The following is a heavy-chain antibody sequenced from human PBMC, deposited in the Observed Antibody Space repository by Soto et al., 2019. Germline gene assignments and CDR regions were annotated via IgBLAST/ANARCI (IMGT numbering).Heavy chain of an antibody. J-gene: IGHJ6*02. Sequence: GESLKISCKGSGYSFTSYWIGWVRQMPGKGLEWMGIIYPGDSDTRYSPSFQGQVTISADKSISTAYLQWSSLKASDTAMYYCARQIAVAGTWDYYYYGMDVWGQGTTVTVSS. CDR2: IYPGDSDT. D-gene: IGHD6-19*01. CDR3: ARQIAVAGTWDYYYYGMDV. V-gene: IGHV5-51*01. CDR1: GYSFTSYW.